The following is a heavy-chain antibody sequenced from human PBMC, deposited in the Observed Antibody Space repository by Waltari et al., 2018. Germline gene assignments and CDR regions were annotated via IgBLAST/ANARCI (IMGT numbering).Heavy chain of an antibody. D-gene: IGHD3-3*01. V-gene: IGHV1-3*01. J-gene: IGHJ5*02. CDR3: ARDLPYYDFLSGVGGGYFDP. CDR2: INEGNGNT. Sequence: QVQLVQSGAEVKKPGASVKVSCRASGYTFTHYAIPLVRQAPGQSLEWMGRINEGNGNTIYSQKFQGRITITRDTSSGTAYMELTSLRSEDTAVYYCARDLPYYDFLSGVGGGYFDPWGQGTLVTVSS. CDR1: GYTFTHYA.